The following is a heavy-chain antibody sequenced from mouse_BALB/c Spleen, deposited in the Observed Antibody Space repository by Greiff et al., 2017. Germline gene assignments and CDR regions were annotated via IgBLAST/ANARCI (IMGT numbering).Heavy chain of an antibody. CDR2: IWAGGST. Sequence: QVQLKESGPGLVAPSQSLSITCTVSGFSLTSYGVHWVRQPPGKGLEWLGVIWAGGSTNYNSALMSRLSISKDNSKSQVFLKMNSLQTDDTAMYYCARDRVVARDAMDYWGQGTSVTVSS. CDR1: GFSLTSYG. D-gene: IGHD1-1*01. V-gene: IGHV2-9*02. J-gene: IGHJ4*01. CDR3: ARDRVVARDAMDY.